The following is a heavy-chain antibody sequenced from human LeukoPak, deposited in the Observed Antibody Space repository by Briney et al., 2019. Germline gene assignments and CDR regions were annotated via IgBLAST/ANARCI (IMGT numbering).Heavy chain of an antibody. D-gene: IGHD2-15*01. CDR1: GFTFSSYS. CDR3: AKGGYCSGGSCYSYYYYYYMDV. Sequence: PGGSLRLSCAASGFTFSSYSMDWVRQAPGKGLEWVSAISGSGGSTYYADSVKGRFTISRDNSKNTLYLQMNSLRAEDTAVYYCAKGGYCSGGSCYSYYYYYYMDVWGKGTTVTVSS. J-gene: IGHJ6*03. V-gene: IGHV3-23*01. CDR2: ISGSGGST.